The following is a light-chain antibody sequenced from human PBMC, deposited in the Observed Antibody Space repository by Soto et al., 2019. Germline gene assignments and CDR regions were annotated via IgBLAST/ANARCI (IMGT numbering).Light chain of an antibody. CDR3: QQYGSLSWT. Sequence: EIVMTQSPDTLSVSPGEGATLSCRVSQSIRSNLAWYQQRPGQAPRLLMYGASTRADGIPARFSGSGSGTDFTLTISRLEPEDFAVYYCQQYGSLSWTFGQGTKVDI. CDR2: GAS. CDR1: QSIRSN. J-gene: IGKJ1*01. V-gene: IGKV3-15*01.